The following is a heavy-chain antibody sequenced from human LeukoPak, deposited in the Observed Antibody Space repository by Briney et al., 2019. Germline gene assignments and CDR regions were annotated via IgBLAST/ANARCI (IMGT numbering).Heavy chain of an antibody. V-gene: IGHV4-39*07. Sequence: SETLSLTCTVSGGSINTSSYYWGWIRQPPGKGLEWIGEIYHSGSTNYNPSLKSRVTISVDKSKNQFSLRLSSVTAADTAMYYCASSFYDSSGLDYWGQGTLVTVSS. D-gene: IGHD3-22*01. CDR2: IYHSGST. CDR1: GGSINTSSYY. CDR3: ASSFYDSSGLDY. J-gene: IGHJ4*02.